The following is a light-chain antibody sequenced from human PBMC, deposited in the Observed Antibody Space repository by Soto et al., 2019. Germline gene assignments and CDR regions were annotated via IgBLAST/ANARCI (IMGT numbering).Light chain of an antibody. V-gene: IGKV1-39*01. J-gene: IGKJ4*01. CDR1: QSISTS. CDR3: QQSYSTPPLT. Sequence: DIQMTQSPSSLSASVGDRVTITCRAGQSISTSLNWYPQKPGIAPKLLIYGASSLQSGVPSRFSGSGYGKDVTLTIISLQHDDFATFYCQQSYSTPPLTFGGATKMAI. CDR2: GAS.